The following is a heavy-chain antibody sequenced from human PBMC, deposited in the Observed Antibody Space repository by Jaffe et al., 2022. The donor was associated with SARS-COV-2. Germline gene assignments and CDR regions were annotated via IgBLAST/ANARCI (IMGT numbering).Heavy chain of an antibody. Sequence: QVQLVESGGAVVQPGRSLRLSCVASGFTFSSHGMHWVRQAPGKGLEWVAVISYDGSNKYYADSVKGRFTISRDSSQNTLYLQMNSLRPEDTAVYYCAKDLVGAADFYYHGMDVWGQGTAVTVSS. CDR3: AKDLVGAADFYYHGMDV. V-gene: IGHV3-30*18. D-gene: IGHD1-26*01. J-gene: IGHJ6*02. CDR2: ISYDGSNK. CDR1: GFTFSSHG.